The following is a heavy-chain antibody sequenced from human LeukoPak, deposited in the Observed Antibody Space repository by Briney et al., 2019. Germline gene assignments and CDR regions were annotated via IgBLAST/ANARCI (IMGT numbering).Heavy chain of an antibody. J-gene: IGHJ4*02. CDR3: ARSDCSGGACYSDY. V-gene: IGHV3-48*04. D-gene: IGHD2-15*01. CDR1: GFTFSAYT. CDR2: TSPSSSTR. Sequence: GSLRLSCVASGFTFSAYTMNWVRQAPGKGLEWISYTSPSSSTRYYAASVQGRFTISRDDAKHSLFLQLSSLRAEDTAVYYCARSDCSGGACYSDYWGQGTLVTVSS.